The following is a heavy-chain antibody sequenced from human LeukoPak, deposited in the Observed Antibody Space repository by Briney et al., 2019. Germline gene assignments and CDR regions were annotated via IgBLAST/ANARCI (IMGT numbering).Heavy chain of an antibody. V-gene: IGHV3-72*01. CDR2: IGNKSNSYTT. D-gene: IGHD6-19*01. CDR1: GFTFSDQY. J-gene: IGHJ3*01. CDR3: TRGYSGGGTYAFDV. Sequence: GGALRLSCAASGFTFSDQYSDWVRQAPGKGLEWVGRIGNKSNSYTTEYAAPVKGRFTISRDDSQNSLYLQMNSLKSEDAAVYHCTRGYSGGGTYAFDVWGQGTMVTV.